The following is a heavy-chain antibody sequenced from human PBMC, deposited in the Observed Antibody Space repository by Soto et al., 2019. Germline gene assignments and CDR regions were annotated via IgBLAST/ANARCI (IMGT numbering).Heavy chain of an antibody. CDR1: GGSISSGGYS. CDR3: ARAVPNYYDSSGYYLLDY. J-gene: IGHJ4*02. D-gene: IGHD3-22*01. CDR2: IYFCGST. V-gene: IGHV4-61*08. Sequence: SETLSLTCAVSGGSISSGGYSWSWIRQPPGKGLELIGYIYFCGSTNYNPSFKSRVTISVDTSKNQFSLKLSSVTAADTAVYYCARAVPNYYDSSGYYLLDYWGQGTLVTVSS.